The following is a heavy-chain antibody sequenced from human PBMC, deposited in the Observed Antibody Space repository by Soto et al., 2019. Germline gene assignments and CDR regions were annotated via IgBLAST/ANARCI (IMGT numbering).Heavy chain of an antibody. Sequence: SETLSLTCGVSGGTIRSPDWWTWVRQPPGKGLEWIGEIFQSGSTNYTPSLESRVTISVDKSKNQFSMTLTSVTAADTAVYFCARGRGRYSSGWSWFDPWGQGISVTVSS. V-gene: IGHV4-4*02. CDR2: IFQSGST. CDR3: ARGRGRYSSGWSWFDP. CDR1: GGTIRSPDW. J-gene: IGHJ5*02. D-gene: IGHD6-19*01.